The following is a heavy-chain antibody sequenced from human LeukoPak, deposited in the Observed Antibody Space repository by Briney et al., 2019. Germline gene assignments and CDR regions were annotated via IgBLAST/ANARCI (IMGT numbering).Heavy chain of an antibody. CDR2: IYHSGST. D-gene: IGHD2-8*01. V-gene: IGHV4-38-2*02. Sequence: SETLSLTCIVSGGSISTYYWGWIRQPPGKGLEWIGSIYHSGSTYQNPSLKSRVTISVDTSKNQFSLKLSSVTAADTAVYYCARGYCSNGVCYKDAFDIWGQGTMVTVSS. CDR1: GGSISTYY. J-gene: IGHJ3*02. CDR3: ARGYCSNGVCYKDAFDI.